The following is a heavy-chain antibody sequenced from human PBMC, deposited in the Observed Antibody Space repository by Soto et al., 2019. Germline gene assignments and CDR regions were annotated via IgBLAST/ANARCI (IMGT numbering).Heavy chain of an antibody. CDR2: INAGNGNT. CDR3: ARRGPARDGMDV. V-gene: IGHV1-3*01. J-gene: IGHJ6*02. Sequence: ASAKVSCKDSGHTFTSYAIHWVRQAPGQRLEWMGWINAGNGNTKYSQKFQGRVTITRDTSASTAYMELSSLRSEDTAVYYCARRGPARDGMDVLGQGTTVTVSS. CDR1: GHTFTSYA. D-gene: IGHD6-6*01.